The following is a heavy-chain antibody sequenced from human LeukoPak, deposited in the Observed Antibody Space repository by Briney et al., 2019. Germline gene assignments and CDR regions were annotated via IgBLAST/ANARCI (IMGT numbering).Heavy chain of an antibody. J-gene: IGHJ4*02. CDR3: ARIMLSWREFDC. V-gene: IGHV3-21*01. CDR1: GFTFSSYS. D-gene: IGHD1-26*01. Sequence: GGSLRLSCAASGFTFSSYSMNWVRQAPGKGLEWVSSISSSSSYKYYADSVKGRFTISRDNAKNSLYLQMNSLRAEDTAVYYCARIMLSWREFDCWGQGTLFTVSS. CDR2: ISSSSSYK.